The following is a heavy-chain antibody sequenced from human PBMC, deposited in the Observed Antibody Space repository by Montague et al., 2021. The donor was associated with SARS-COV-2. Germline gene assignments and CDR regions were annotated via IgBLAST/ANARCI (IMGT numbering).Heavy chain of an antibody. V-gene: IGHV4-34*01. CDR1: GGSFSGYY. CDR3: ARGSGWYKYWYFDL. CDR2: MKHSGST. D-gene: IGHD6-19*01. J-gene: IGHJ2*01. Sequence: SETLSLTCAVYGGSFSGYYGSWIRQPPGEGLEWIGEMKHSGSTNYKASRKSRVTISIDTSKNQFSLKLSSVTAADTAVYYCARGSGWYKYWYFDLWGRGTLVTVSS.